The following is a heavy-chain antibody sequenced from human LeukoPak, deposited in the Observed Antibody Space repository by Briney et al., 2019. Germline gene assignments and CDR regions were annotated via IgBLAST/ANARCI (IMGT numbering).Heavy chain of an antibody. Sequence: GASVKVSCKASGGTFSSYAISWVRQAPGQGLEWMGWISAYNGNTNYAQKLQGRATMTTDTSTSTAYMELRSLRSDDTAVYYCARSLYSYGYRGSRYFDYWGQGTLVTVSS. CDR3: ARSLYSYGYRGSRYFDY. CDR2: ISAYNGNT. V-gene: IGHV1-18*01. J-gene: IGHJ4*02. D-gene: IGHD5-18*01. CDR1: GGTFSSYA.